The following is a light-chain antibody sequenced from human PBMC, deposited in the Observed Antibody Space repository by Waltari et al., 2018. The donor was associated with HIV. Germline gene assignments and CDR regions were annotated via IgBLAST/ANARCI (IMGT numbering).Light chain of an antibody. CDR1: SANIGRNS. J-gene: IGLJ2*01. CDR3: AAWDVSLRGLV. Sequence: QAALTQPPSASGTPGQRVTISCSGGSANIGRNSVSWFQQVPGTAPKPLIYKDNQRPSGVPARFSASKSGTSASLAISGLRSEDEADYYCAAWDVSLRGLVFGGGTKLTVL. CDR2: KDN. V-gene: IGLV1-47*01.